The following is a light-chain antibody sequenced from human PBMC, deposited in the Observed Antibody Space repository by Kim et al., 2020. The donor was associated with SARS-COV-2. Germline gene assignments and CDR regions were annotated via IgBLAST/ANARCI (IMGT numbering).Light chain of an antibody. J-gene: IGLJ2*01. CDR3: QVWDSSSDHPV. Sequence: SYELTQPPSVSVAPGKTARITCGGNNIGSKSVHWYQQKPGQAPVLVIYYDSDRPSGIPERFSGSNSGNTATLTISRVEAGDEADYCCQVWDSSSDHPVFG. CDR2: YDS. CDR1: NIGSKS. V-gene: IGLV3-21*04.